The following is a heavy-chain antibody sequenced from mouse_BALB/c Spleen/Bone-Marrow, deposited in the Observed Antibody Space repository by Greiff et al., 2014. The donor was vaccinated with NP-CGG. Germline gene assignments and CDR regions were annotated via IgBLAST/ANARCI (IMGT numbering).Heavy chain of an antibody. V-gene: IGHV2-9*02. CDR1: GFSLTSYG. CDR3: ARVYLWYFDV. J-gene: IGHJ1*01. CDR2: IWAGGST. D-gene: IGHD2-3*01. Sequence: VQLQQSGPGLVAPSQILSITCTVSGFSLTSYGVHWVRQPPGKGLEWLGVIWAGGSTNYYSALMSRLSISKDNSKSQVFLKMNSLQTDDTAMYYCARVYLWYFDVWGAGTTVTVSS.